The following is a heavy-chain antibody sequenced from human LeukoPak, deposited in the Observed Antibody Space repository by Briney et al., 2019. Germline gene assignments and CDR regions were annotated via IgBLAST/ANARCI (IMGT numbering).Heavy chain of an antibody. V-gene: IGHV3-48*01. Sequence: GGSLRLSCAASGLTFSSYSMNWVRQAPGKGLEWVSYISKTSYSIHYADSVKGRFTISRDNAKDSLYLQMNSLRAEDTALYYCARDRFAAFDIWGQGTMVAVSS. CDR3: ARDRFAAFDI. CDR1: GLTFSSYS. CDR2: ISKTSYSI. J-gene: IGHJ3*02.